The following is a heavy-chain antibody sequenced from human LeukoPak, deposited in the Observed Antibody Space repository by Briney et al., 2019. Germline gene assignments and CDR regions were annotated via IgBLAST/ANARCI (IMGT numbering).Heavy chain of an antibody. Sequence: PGGSLRLSCAASGFTFNSYAMSWVRQAPGKGLEWVSAISGSAGSTFSADSVKGRFTISRDNSKNTLYLQMNSLRAGDTAVYYCAKQGCPNGVCFSYYYYMDVWGKGTTVTVSS. CDR2: ISGSAGST. CDR3: AKQGCPNGVCFSYYYYMDV. V-gene: IGHV3-23*01. CDR1: GFTFNSYA. J-gene: IGHJ6*03. D-gene: IGHD2-8*01.